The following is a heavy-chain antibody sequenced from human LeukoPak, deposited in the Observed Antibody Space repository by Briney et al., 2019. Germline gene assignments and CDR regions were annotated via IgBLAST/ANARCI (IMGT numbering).Heavy chain of an antibody. D-gene: IGHD1-26*01. V-gene: IGHV6-1*01. J-gene: IGHJ4*02. CDR1: GDSVSSNNAA. CDR3: ARGGSYSFDY. Sequence: SQTLSLTCAISGDSVSSNNAAWNWIRQSPSRDLEWLGSTYYRSQWYNDYAASVISRITINPDTSRNQFSLQLNSVTPEDTALYYCARGGSYSFDYWGQGTLVTVSS. CDR2: TYYRSQWYN.